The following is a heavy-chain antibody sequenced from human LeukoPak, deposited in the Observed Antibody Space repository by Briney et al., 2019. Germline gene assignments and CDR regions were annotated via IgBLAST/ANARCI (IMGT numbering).Heavy chain of an antibody. CDR1: SRSISSYY. V-gene: IGHV4-59*07. CDR3: ARAQGGWSDY. J-gene: IGHJ4*02. CDR2: FYYSGST. Sequence: SDPLSLPCSLWSRSISSYYWSGPRRPPGRGREWIGYFYYSGSTNYNPSLKSRVTISVDTSKNQFSLELSSVTAADTAVYYCARAQGGWSDYWGQGTLVTVCS. D-gene: IGHD6-19*01.